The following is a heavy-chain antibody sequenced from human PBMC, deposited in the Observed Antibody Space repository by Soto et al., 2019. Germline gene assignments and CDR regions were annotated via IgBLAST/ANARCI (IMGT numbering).Heavy chain of an antibody. CDR3: ARWGTTGGLDV. CDR2: TSYDGSNN. D-gene: IGHD3-16*01. Sequence: QVQLVESGGGVVQPGTSLRLSCVGSGFTFRSYVIHWVRQAPGKGLEWVALTSYDGSNNFYGDSVKGRFTISRDNSRYTVELQMDSLRLEDTALYYCARWGTTGGLDVWGQGTLVSVSS. J-gene: IGHJ4*02. CDR1: GFTFRSYV. V-gene: IGHV3-33*05.